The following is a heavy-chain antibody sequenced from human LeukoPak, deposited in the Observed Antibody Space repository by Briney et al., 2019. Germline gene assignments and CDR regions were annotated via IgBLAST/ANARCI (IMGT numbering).Heavy chain of an antibody. D-gene: IGHD6-19*01. CDR3: ASHWGLDSSGCHY. CDR1: GFTLSRYW. CDR2: IKHDGSDK. J-gene: IGHJ4*02. V-gene: IGHV3-7*05. Sequence: GGSLRLSCAVSGFTLSRYWKNWVRQAPGKGLEWVAIIKHDGSDKYYVGSVKGRFTISRDNAKNSLYLQMNNLRAEDTAVYYCASHWGLDSSGCHYWGQGTLVTVSS.